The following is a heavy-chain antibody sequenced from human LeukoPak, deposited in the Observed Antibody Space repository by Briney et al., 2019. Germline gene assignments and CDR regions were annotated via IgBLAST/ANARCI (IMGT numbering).Heavy chain of an antibody. CDR2: ITSTSSYI. D-gene: IGHD5-12*01. Sequence: GGSLRLSCAASGFTFSAYSMNWVRQAPGKGLEWVSSITSTSSYIYQADSVKGRFTISRDNAKNSLYLQMNSLRGEDTAVYYCARDLKGYSTHWGQGTLVTVSS. J-gene: IGHJ4*02. V-gene: IGHV3-21*01. CDR1: GFTFSAYS. CDR3: ARDLKGYSTH.